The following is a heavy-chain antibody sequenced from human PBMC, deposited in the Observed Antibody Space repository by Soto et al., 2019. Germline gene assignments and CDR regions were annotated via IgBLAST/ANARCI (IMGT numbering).Heavy chain of an antibody. CDR2: IYHSGST. V-gene: IGHV4-38-2*01. CDR1: GYSISSGYY. Sequence: KPSETLSLTRGVSGYSISSGYYWGWIRQPPGKGLEWIGGIYHSGSTYYNASLKSRVTISVDTSKNQFSLKVTSVTAADTAVYYCARVGGSFHGWFDPWGQGALVTVSS. CDR3: ARVGGSFHGWFDP. J-gene: IGHJ5*02. D-gene: IGHD1-26*01.